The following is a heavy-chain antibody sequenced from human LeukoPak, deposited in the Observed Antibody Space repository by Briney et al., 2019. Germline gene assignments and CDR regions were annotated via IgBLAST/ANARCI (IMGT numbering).Heavy chain of an antibody. J-gene: IGHJ3*02. CDR2: ISSSSNYI. CDR1: GFTFSTYN. V-gene: IGHV3-21*01. CDR3: ARDVGASAPDAFDI. D-gene: IGHD1-26*01. Sequence: GGXLRLSCAASGFTFSTYNMNWVRQAQGKGLEWVSSISSSSNYIYYADSVKGRFTIYRDKAKESLYLQMNSLRVEDTDVYYCARDVGASAPDAFDIWGQGTMVTVSS.